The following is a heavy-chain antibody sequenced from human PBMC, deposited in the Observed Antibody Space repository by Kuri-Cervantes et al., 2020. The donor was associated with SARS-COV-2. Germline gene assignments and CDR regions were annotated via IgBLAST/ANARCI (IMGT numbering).Heavy chain of an antibody. Sequence: ESLKISCTVSGGSISSYYWSWIRQPPGKGLEWIGTISYGGATHYNPSLKSRVTISVDTSKNQFSLKLSSVTAADTAVYYCARSDFWSGYYTLVFDYWGQGTLVTVSS. D-gene: IGHD3-3*01. J-gene: IGHJ4*02. CDR2: ISYGGAT. V-gene: IGHV4-59*01. CDR3: ARSDFWSGYYTLVFDY. CDR1: GGSISSYY.